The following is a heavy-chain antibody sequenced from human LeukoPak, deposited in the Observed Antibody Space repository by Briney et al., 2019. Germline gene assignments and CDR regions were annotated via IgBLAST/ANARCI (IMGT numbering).Heavy chain of an antibody. CDR1: GFTFSSYA. CDR3: ARDERDCSSTSCYDWYFDL. D-gene: IGHD2-2*01. V-gene: IGHV3-33*08. J-gene: IGHJ2*01. Sequence: GGSLRLSCAASGFTFSSYAMHWVRQAPGKGLEWVAVIWYDGSNKYYADSVKGRFTISRDNSKNTLYLQMNSLRAEDTAVYYCARDERDCSSTSCYDWYFDLWGRGTLVTVSS. CDR2: IWYDGSNK.